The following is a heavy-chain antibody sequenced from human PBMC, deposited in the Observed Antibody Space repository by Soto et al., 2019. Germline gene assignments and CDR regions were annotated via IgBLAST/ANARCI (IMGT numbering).Heavy chain of an antibody. CDR1: GFTFSNYA. V-gene: IGHV3-23*01. Sequence: EVQLLESGGGLVQPGGSLRLSCAASGFTFSNYAMSWLRQAPGKGLEWVSSISGSGGSTYYVDSVKGRFTISRDNSKNTLYLQVNSLRVEDTAVYHCAKANSFYCSRTSCYAYYFDYWGQGTLVTVSS. D-gene: IGHD2-2*01. CDR3: AKANSFYCSRTSCYAYYFDY. CDR2: ISGSGGST. J-gene: IGHJ4*02.